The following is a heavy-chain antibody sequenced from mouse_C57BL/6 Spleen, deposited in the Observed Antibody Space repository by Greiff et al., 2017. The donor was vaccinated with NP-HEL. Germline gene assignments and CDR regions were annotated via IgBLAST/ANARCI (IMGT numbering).Heavy chain of an antibody. J-gene: IGHJ4*01. Sequence: QVHVKQPGAELVKPGASVKMSCKASGYTFTSYWITWVKQRPGQGLEWIGDIYPGSGSTNYNEKFKSKATLTVDTSSSTAYMQLSSLTSEDSAVYYCARSQYGNFYAMDYWGQGTSVTVSS. CDR1: GYTFTSYW. D-gene: IGHD2-1*01. CDR2: IYPGSGST. CDR3: ARSQYGNFYAMDY. V-gene: IGHV1-55*01.